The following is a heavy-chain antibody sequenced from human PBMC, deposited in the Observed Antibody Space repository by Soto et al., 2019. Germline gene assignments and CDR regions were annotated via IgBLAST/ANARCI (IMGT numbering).Heavy chain of an antibody. J-gene: IGHJ6*02. CDR2: IIPIFGTA. D-gene: IGHD6-19*01. Sequence: GASVKVSCKASGGTFSSYAISWVRQAPGQGLEWMGGIIPIFGTANYAQKFQGRVTITADESTSTANMELSSLRSEDTAVYYCARVRAVAGTDYYYCGMDVWGQGTTVPVSS. CDR3: ARVRAVAGTDYYYCGMDV. CDR1: GGTFSSYA. V-gene: IGHV1-69*13.